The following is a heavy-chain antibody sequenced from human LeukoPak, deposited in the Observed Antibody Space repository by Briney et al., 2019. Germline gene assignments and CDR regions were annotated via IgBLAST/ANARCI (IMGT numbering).Heavy chain of an antibody. CDR3: ARRRQSGFDY. CDR1: GGSISSSSYY. CDR2: IYYSGST. V-gene: IGHV4-39*07. J-gene: IGHJ4*02. Sequence: SETLSLTCTVSGGSISSSSYYWGWIRQPPGKGLEWIGSIYYSGSTYYNPSLKSRVTISVDTSKNQFSLKLSSVTAADTAVYYCARRRQSGFDYWGQGTLVTVSS. D-gene: IGHD1-14*01.